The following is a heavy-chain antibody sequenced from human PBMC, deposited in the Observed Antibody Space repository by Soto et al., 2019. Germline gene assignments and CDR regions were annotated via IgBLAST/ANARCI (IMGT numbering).Heavy chain of an antibody. J-gene: IGHJ6*02. CDR3: ARVGWGMDA. D-gene: IGHD6-19*01. Sequence: PSETLSLTCTVSGGSISSYYWSWIRQPPGKGLEWIGYIYYSGSTNYNPSLKSRVTISIDTSKNQFSLKLSSVTAADTAVYYCARVGWGMDAWGQGTTVTVSS. CDR1: GGSISSYY. CDR2: IYYSGST. V-gene: IGHV4-59*01.